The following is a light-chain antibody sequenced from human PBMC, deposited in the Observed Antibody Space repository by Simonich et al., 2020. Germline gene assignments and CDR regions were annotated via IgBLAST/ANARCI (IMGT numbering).Light chain of an antibody. J-gene: IGLJ3*02. V-gene: IGLV8-61*01. Sequence: QTVVTQEPSFSVSPGGTVTLTCGLSSGSVSTSYYPSWYQQTPGQAPRTLIYSTTPRSSGGPDRFSGSILGNKAALTITGAQADDESDYYCVLYMGSGIWVFGGGTKLTVL. CDR1: SGSVSTSYY. CDR2: STT. CDR3: VLYMGSGIWV.